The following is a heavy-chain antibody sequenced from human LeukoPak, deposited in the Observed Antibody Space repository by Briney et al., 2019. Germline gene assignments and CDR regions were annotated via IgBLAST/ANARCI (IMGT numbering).Heavy chain of an antibody. CDR1: VYTFTSYD. V-gene: IGHV1-8*03. Sequence: ASVKVSCKASVYTFTSYDINWVRQATGQGLERMGWMNPNSGNTGYAQKFQGRVTITRNTSISTAYMELSSLRSEDTAVYYCARLGSSSWYDYWGQGTLVTVSS. D-gene: IGHD6-13*01. CDR3: ARLGSSSWYDY. J-gene: IGHJ4*02. CDR2: MNPNSGNT.